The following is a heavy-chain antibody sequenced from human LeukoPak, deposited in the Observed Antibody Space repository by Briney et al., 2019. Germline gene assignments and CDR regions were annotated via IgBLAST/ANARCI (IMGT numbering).Heavy chain of an antibody. CDR2: IYYSGST. Sequence: SETLSLTCTVSGGSISSGSYYWSWIRQPPGKGLEWIGYIYYSGSTNYNPSLKSRVTISVDTSKNQFTLKLSSVTAADTAVYYCARLLKIFGVVTGGWFDPWGQGTLVTVSS. CDR1: GGSISSGSYY. J-gene: IGHJ5*02. CDR3: ARLLKIFGVVTGGWFDP. D-gene: IGHD3-3*01. V-gene: IGHV4-61*01.